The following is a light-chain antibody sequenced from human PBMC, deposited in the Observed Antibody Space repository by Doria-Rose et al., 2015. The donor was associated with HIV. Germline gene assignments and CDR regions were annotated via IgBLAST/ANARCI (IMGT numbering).Light chain of an antibody. CDR3: QHYNTYSFT. CDR2: TAS. CDR1: QSISSW. V-gene: IGKV1-5*03. J-gene: IGKJ2*01. Sequence: DIQMTQSPSTLSASVGDRVTITCRASQSISSWLAWYQQKPGKAPKVLIYTASSLESGVPSRFSGSGSGTEFTLTISSLQPDDFATYYCQHYNTYSFTFGQGTKVEIK.